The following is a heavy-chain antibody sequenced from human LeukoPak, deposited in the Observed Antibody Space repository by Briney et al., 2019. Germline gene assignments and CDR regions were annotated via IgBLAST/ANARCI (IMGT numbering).Heavy chain of an antibody. Sequence: ASVKVSYKASGYTFTSYGISWVRQAPGQGLEWMGWISAYNGNTNYAQKLQGRVTMTTDTSTSTAYMELRSLRSDDTAVYYCARDRLRSSSNWFDPWGQGTLVTVSS. V-gene: IGHV1-18*01. CDR3: ARDRLRSSSNWFDP. D-gene: IGHD3-10*02. CDR1: GYTFTSYG. CDR2: ISAYNGNT. J-gene: IGHJ5*02.